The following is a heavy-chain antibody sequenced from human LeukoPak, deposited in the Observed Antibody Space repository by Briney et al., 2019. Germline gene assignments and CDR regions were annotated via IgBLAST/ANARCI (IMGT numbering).Heavy chain of an antibody. J-gene: IGHJ6*03. D-gene: IGHD1-14*01. CDR2: IRYDGSNK. CDR3: AKVLSEVPYYYYYYMDV. Sequence: PGGSLRLSCAASGFTFSSYGMHWVRQAPGKGLEWVAFIRYDGSNKYYADSVKGRFTISRDNSKNTLYLQMNSLRAEDTAVYYCAKVLSEVPYYYYYYMDVWGKGTTVTISS. CDR1: GFTFSSYG. V-gene: IGHV3-30*02.